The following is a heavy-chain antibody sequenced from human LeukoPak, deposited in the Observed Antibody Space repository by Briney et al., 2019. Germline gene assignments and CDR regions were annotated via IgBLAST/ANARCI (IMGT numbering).Heavy chain of an antibody. J-gene: IGHJ4*02. D-gene: IGHD6-19*01. CDR2: LYYSGST. CDR1: GGSISSYY. Sequence: PSETLSLTCSVSGGSISSYYWSWLRQPPGKGLEWIGYLYYSGSTNYNPSLKSRVTISVDTSKNQFSLKLSSVTAADTAVYYCARHYSSGWYEGWYYWGQGILVTVSS. V-gene: IGHV4-59*01. CDR3: ARHYSSGWYEGWYY.